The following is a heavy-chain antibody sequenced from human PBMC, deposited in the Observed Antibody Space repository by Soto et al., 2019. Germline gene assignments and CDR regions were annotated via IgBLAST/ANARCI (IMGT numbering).Heavy chain of an antibody. CDR2: IWYDGSNK. CDR1: GFTFSSYG. D-gene: IGHD4-17*01. CDR3: ARERDYGVSWGDV. Sequence: QVQLVESGGGVVQPGRSLRLSCAASGFTFSSYGMHWVRQAPGKGLEWVAVIWYDGSNKYYADSVKGRFTISRDNSKNTLYLQMNSLRAEDTAVYYCARERDYGVSWGDVWGQGTTVTVSS. J-gene: IGHJ6*02. V-gene: IGHV3-33*01.